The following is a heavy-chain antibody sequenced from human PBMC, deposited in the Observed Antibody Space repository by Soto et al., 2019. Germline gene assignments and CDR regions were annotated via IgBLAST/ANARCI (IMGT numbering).Heavy chain of an antibody. CDR3: ARARLRAVYAFDF. Sequence: SETLSLTCTLSGVSTTSGAYYWTWVRQHPGKGLEWIGYIYYNGNTYFSQSLKSRLTISIDTSKNHFSLKLSSVTAADTAMYYCARARLRAVYAFDFWGQGTMVT. CDR1: GVSTTSGAYY. D-gene: IGHD4-17*01. J-gene: IGHJ3*01. V-gene: IGHV4-31*03. CDR2: IYYNGNT.